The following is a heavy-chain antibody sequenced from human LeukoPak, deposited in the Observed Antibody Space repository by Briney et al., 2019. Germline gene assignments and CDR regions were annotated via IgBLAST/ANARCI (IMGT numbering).Heavy chain of an antibody. CDR1: GFTFSSYG. V-gene: IGHV3-30*02. CDR3: AKSQSRGWWEPLDY. D-gene: IGHD6-19*01. Sequence: EGSLRLSCAASGFTFSSYGMHWVRQAPGKGLEWVAFIRYDGSNKYYADSVKGRFTISRDNSKNTLYLQMNSLRAEDTAVYYCAKSQSRGWWEPLDYWGQGTLVTVSS. J-gene: IGHJ4*02. CDR2: IRYDGSNK.